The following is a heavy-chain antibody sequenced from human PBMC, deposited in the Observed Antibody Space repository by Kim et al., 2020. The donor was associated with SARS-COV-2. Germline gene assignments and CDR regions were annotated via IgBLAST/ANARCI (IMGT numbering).Heavy chain of an antibody. D-gene: IGHD3-3*01. CDR3: ARDRGYYDFWSGYFDRRMYGMDV. Sequence: GGSLRLSCAASGFTFSSYSMNWVRQAPGKGLEWVSSISSSSSYIYYADSVKGRFTISRDNAKNSLYLQMNSLRAEDTAVYYCARDRGYYDFWSGYFDRRMYGMDVGGQGTTVTVAS. CDR1: GFTFSSYS. V-gene: IGHV3-21*01. J-gene: IGHJ6*02. CDR2: ISSSSSYI.